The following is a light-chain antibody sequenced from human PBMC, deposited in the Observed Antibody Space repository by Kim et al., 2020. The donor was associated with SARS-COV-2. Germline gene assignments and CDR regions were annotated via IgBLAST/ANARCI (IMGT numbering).Light chain of an antibody. V-gene: IGLV1-44*01. J-gene: IGLJ2*01. CDR2: SNN. CDR3: AAWDDNLSAVV. CDR1: ISNIGGNT. Sequence: GQRVTISGSGSISNIGGNTVNWYQQRPGTAPKLYIYSNNQRPSGVPDRFSGSKSGTSASLAISGLQSEDEADYYCAAWDDNLSAVVFGGGTQLTVL.